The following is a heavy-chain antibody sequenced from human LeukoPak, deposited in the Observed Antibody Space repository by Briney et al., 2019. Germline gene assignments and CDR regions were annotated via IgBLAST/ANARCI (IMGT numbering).Heavy chain of an antibody. V-gene: IGHV3-74*01. J-gene: IGHJ4*02. CDR2: INSDGSIT. Sequence: GGSLRLSCAASGFTFSSYWMHWVRQAPGKGLVRVSRINSDGSITTYADSVKGRFTISRDNAKNTLYLQMNSLRAEDTAVYYCARGRYGSDFDYWGQGTLATVSS. D-gene: IGHD3-10*01. CDR3: ARGRYGSDFDY. CDR1: GFTFSSYW.